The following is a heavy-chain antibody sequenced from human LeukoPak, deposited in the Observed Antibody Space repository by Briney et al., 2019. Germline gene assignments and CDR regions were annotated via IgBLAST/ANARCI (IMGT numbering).Heavy chain of an antibody. CDR2: ISISSYI. V-gene: IGHV3-21*01. Sequence: GGSLRLSCAASGFTFSSYSMNWVRQAPPKELEWVSSISISSYIYYAYSVNRRFTISIDNAKNSLYLQMNSLRAWYTAVYDCARDTEWGQGSLVTVCS. J-gene: IGHJ4*02. CDR3: ARDTE. CDR1: GFTFSSYS.